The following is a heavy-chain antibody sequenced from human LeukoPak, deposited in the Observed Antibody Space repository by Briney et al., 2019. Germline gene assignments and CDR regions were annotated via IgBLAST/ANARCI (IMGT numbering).Heavy chain of an antibody. CDR1: GFTFSSYA. CDR3: VLWDGSGSYHVY. CDR2: ISGSGGST. V-gene: IGHV3-23*01. D-gene: IGHD3-10*01. J-gene: IGHJ4*02. Sequence: GGSLRLSCAASGFTFSSYAMSWVRQAPGKGLEWVSAISGSGGSTYYADSVKGRFTISRDNSKNTLYLQMNSLRAEDTAVYYCVLWDGSGSYHVYWGQGTLVTVSS.